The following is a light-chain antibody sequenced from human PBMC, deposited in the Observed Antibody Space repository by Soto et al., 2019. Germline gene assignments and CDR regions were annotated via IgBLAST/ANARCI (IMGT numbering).Light chain of an antibody. CDR1: GSDVGGYNY. Sequence: QSALTQPASVSGSPGQSITISCTGTGSDVGGYNYVSWYQQYPGKAPKLMIYDVSNRPSGVSNRFSGSKSGNTAALIIFGLQVEDEADYYCCSYTSSSTYVFGTGTKVTVL. J-gene: IGLJ1*01. CDR3: CSYTSSSTYV. V-gene: IGLV2-14*01. CDR2: DVS.